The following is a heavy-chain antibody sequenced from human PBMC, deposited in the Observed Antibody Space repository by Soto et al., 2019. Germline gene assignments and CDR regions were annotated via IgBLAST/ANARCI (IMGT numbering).Heavy chain of an antibody. CDR1: GFIFSTSA. CDR3: AKGPTIFGVIIVAEYYYGMDV. Sequence: EVQLLESGGNLVQPGGSLRLPCVASGFIFSTSAMSWVRQAPGKGREWVSAISGSGGSPYYADSVKGRFTISRDNSKNTLYLEMNSLRAEDTAVYYCAKGPTIFGVIIVAEYYYGMDVWGQGTTVTVSS. J-gene: IGHJ6*02. D-gene: IGHD3-3*01. V-gene: IGHV3-23*01. CDR2: ISGSGGSP.